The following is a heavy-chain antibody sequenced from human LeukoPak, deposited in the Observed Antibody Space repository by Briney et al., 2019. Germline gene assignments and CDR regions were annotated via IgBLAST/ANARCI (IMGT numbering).Heavy chain of an antibody. CDR1: GYTFTTYW. CDR3: ARGEATDYDSSGYYGH. CDR2: NNPGDSHI. Sequence: PGESLKISCKGSGYTFTTYWIAWVRLMPGKGLEWMGMNNPGDSHIRYSPSFQGQVIMSADGSISTAYLQWSSLKASDTAMYYCARGEATDYDSSGYYGHWGQGTLVTVSS. V-gene: IGHV5-51*01. J-gene: IGHJ4*02. D-gene: IGHD3-22*01.